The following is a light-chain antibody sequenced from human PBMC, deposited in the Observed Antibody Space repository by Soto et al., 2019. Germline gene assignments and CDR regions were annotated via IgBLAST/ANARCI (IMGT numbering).Light chain of an antibody. V-gene: IGKV3-15*01. J-gene: IGKJ5*01. Sequence: IVNTHSPPTLSVSPWERAPLSRRASQSIYSELAWYQQQPGQAPRLLIYGASNRATGIPGRVSGSGSGTEFTLTISGLQSEDSANYFCQQCRSWPITFGQGTRLEIK. CDR1: QSIYSE. CDR3: QQCRSWPIT. CDR2: GAS.